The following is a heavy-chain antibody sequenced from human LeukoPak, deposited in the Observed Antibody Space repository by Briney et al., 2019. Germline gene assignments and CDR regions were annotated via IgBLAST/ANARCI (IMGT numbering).Heavy chain of an antibody. CDR3: ARTYYYDSSGYNY. CDR1: GYTFTSYY. D-gene: IGHD3-22*01. Sequence: ASVKVSCKACGYTFTSYYMHWVRQAPGQGLEWMGWINPNSGGTNYAQKFQGRVTMTRDTSISTAYMELSRLRSDDTAVYYCARTYYYDSSGYNYWGQGTLVTVSS. CDR2: INPNSGGT. V-gene: IGHV1-2*02. J-gene: IGHJ4*02.